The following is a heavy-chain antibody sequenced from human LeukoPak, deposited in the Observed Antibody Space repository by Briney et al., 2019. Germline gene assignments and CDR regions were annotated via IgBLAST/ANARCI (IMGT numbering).Heavy chain of an antibody. CDR1: GGSISSGGYY. CDR2: IYYSGST. D-gene: IGHD4-17*01. V-gene: IGHV4-31*03. CDR3: ARDYGDYAGYLDY. J-gene: IGHJ4*02. Sequence: SETLSLTCTVSGGSISSGGYYWSWIRQHPGKGLEWIGYIYYSGSTYYNPSLKSRVAISVDTSKNQFSLKLSSVTAADTAVYYCARDYGDYAGYLDYWGQGTLVTVSS.